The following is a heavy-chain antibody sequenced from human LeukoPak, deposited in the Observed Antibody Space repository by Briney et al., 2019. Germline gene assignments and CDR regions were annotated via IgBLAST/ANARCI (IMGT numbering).Heavy chain of an antibody. Sequence: GGSLRLSCAAPGFTFSDYYMSWIRRAPGKGLEWVSYIDIISTYTNYADSVKGRFTISRDNAKNSLYLQMNSLRAEDTAVYYCGTIAAAENYWGQGTLVTVSS. CDR3: GTIAAAENY. CDR2: IDIISTYT. V-gene: IGHV3-11*03. D-gene: IGHD6-13*01. J-gene: IGHJ4*02. CDR1: GFTFSDYY.